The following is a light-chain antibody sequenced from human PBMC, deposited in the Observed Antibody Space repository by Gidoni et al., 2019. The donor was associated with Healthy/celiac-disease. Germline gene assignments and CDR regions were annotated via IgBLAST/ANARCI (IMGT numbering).Light chain of an antibody. V-gene: IGKV1-9*01. J-gene: IGKJ3*01. Sequence: DIQLTPSPSFLSASVGDRVTITCRASQGISSYLAWYQQKPGKAPKLLIYAASTWQSGVPSRCSGSGSGTEFTLTISSLQPEDFATYYCQQLNSYPRTFXPXTKVDIK. CDR3: QQLNSYPRT. CDR2: AAS. CDR1: QGISSY.